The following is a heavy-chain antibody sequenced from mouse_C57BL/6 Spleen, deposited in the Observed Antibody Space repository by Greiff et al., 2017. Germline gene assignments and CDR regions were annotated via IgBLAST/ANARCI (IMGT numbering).Heavy chain of an antibody. CDR3: ATTGTGAWCAY. CDR1: GFSLTSYG. Sequence: VQLQQSGPGLVQPSQSLSITCTVSGFSLTSYGVHWVRQSPGKGLEWLGVIWSGGSTDYNAAFISRLSISKDNSKSQVFFKMNSLQADDTAIYYCATTGTGAWCAYWGQGTLVTVSA. V-gene: IGHV2-2*01. D-gene: IGHD3-3*01. J-gene: IGHJ3*01. CDR2: IWSGGST.